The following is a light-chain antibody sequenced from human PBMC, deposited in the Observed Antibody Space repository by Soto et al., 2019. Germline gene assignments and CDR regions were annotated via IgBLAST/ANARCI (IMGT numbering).Light chain of an antibody. CDR1: QSVSSN. J-gene: IGKJ1*01. V-gene: IGKV3-20*01. Sequence: MVMTQSPVTLSLSPGERATLSCRASQSVSSNLAWYQKKPGQAPTLLIYDASNRATGIPDRFSGSGSGTDFTLTISRLEPEDFAVYYCQQYNRSPPWTFGQGTKVDIK. CDR3: QQYNRSPPWT. CDR2: DAS.